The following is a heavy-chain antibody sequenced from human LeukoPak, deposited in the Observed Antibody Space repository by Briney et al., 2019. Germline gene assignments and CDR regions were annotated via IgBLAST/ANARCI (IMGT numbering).Heavy chain of an antibody. Sequence: SETLSLTCTVSGGSISSYYWSWIRQPPGKGLEWIGYISYTGSTNYNPSLKSRVTTSADTSKNQLSLKLSSVTAADTAVYYCARGGYGYFDSWGQGTLVTVSS. CDR1: GGSISSYY. CDR2: ISYTGST. CDR3: ARGGYGYFDS. J-gene: IGHJ4*02. V-gene: IGHV4-59*01. D-gene: IGHD3-16*01.